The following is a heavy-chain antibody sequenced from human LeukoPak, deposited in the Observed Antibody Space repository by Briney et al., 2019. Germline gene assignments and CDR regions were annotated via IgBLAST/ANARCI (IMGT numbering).Heavy chain of an antibody. D-gene: IGHD2-2*01. V-gene: IGHV1-18*01. J-gene: IGHJ4*02. CDR1: GYTFTSYG. CDR2: ISAYNGNT. Sequence: RASVKVSCKASGYTFTSYGISWVRQAPGQGLEWMGWISAYNGNTNYAQKFQGRVTMTTDTSTSTAYMELRSLRSDDTAVYYCARFTPRLTREKFDYWGQGTLVTVSS. CDR3: ARFTPRLTREKFDY.